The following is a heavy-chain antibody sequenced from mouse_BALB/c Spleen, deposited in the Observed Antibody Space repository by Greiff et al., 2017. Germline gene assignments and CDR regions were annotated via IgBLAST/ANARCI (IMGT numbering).Heavy chain of an antibody. Sequence: QVQLQQPGAELVMPGASVKMSCKASGYTFTDYWMHWVKQRPGQGLEWIGAIDTSDSYTSYNQKFKGKATLTVDESSSTAYMQLSSLTSEDSAVYYCARGITGYFDVWGAGTTVTVSS. J-gene: IGHJ1*01. CDR1: GYTFTDYW. V-gene: IGHV1-69*01. D-gene: IGHD1-1*01. CDR2: IDTSDSYT. CDR3: ARGITGYFDV.